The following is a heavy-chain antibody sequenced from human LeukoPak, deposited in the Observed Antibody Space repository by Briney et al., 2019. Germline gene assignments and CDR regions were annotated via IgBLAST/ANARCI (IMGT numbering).Heavy chain of an antibody. CDR3: ARDWSSLIVVVAPGAFDI. CDR2: ISSSSSYI. D-gene: IGHD2-15*01. V-gene: IGHV3-21*01. J-gene: IGHJ3*02. CDR1: GFTFSSYS. Sequence: SGGSLRLSCAASGFTFSSYSMNWVRQAPGKGLEWVSSISSSSSYIYYADSVKGRFTISRDNAKNSLYLQMNSLRAEDTAVYYCARDWSSLIVVVAPGAFDIWGQGTMVTVSS.